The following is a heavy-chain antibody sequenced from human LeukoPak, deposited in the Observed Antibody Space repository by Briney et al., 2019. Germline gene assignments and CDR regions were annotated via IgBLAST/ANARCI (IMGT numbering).Heavy chain of an antibody. D-gene: IGHD1-26*01. Sequence: GASVKVSCKASEGTFSSYAISWVRQAPGQGLEWMGGIIPIFGTANHAQKFQGRVTITADESTSTAYMELSSLRSEDTAVYYCARGRELLRDAFDIWGQGTMVTVSS. V-gene: IGHV1-69*13. J-gene: IGHJ3*02. CDR2: IIPIFGTA. CDR1: EGTFSSYA. CDR3: ARGRELLRDAFDI.